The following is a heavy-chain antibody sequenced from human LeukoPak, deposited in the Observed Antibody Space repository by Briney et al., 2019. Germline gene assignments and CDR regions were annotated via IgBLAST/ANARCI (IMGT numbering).Heavy chain of an antibody. V-gene: IGHV4-59*01. Sequence: SETLSLTCAVYGGSFSGYYWSWIRQPPGKGLEWIGYIYYSGSTNYNPSLKSRVTISVDTSKNQFSLKLSSVTAADTAVYYCARTNYYGSGSYYPPPFDYWGQGTLVTVSS. CDR1: GGSFSGYY. J-gene: IGHJ4*02. CDR2: IYYSGST. D-gene: IGHD3-10*01. CDR3: ARTNYYGSGSYYPPPFDY.